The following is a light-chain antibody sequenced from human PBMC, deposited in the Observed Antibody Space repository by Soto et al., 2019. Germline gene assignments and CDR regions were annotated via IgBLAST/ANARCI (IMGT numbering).Light chain of an antibody. Sequence: EIVLTQSPATLSLSPGDRATLSCSASQSVGSYLGWYQHRPGQAPRLLIYDASNRATGIPARFSGSGSGTDFTLTISSLEPEDFAVYYCQQRSDWPSTFGGGTKVEIK. J-gene: IGKJ4*02. CDR2: DAS. V-gene: IGKV3-11*01. CDR1: QSVGSY. CDR3: QQRSDWPST.